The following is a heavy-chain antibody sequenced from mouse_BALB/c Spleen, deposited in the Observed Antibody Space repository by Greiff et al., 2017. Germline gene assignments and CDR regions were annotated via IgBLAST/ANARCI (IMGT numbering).Heavy chain of an antibody. V-gene: IGHV3-2*02. J-gene: IGHJ2*01. CDR1: GYSITSDYA. D-gene: IGHD3-2*01. CDR3: ARSGDSSGYLDY. CDR2: ISYSGST. Sequence: VQLKQSGPGLVKPSQSLSLTCTVTGYSITSDYAWNWIRQFPGNKLEWMGYISYSGSTSYNPSLKSRISITRDTSKNQFFLQLNSVTTEDTATYYCARSGDSSGYLDYWGQGTTLTVSS.